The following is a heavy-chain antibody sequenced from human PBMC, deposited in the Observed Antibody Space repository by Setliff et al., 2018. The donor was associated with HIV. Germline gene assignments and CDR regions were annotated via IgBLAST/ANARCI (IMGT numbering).Heavy chain of an antibody. D-gene: IGHD5-12*01. Sequence: PSETLSLTCAVYGGSFSGYCWSWIRQPPGKGLEWIGEINHSGITNYNPSLKSRVTISVDTSKNQFSLKLSSVTAADTAMYYCTRGRLYSGPHFWGQGTLVTVSS. CDR2: INHSGIT. CDR1: GGSFSGYC. V-gene: IGHV4-34*01. J-gene: IGHJ4*02. CDR3: TRGRLYSGPHF.